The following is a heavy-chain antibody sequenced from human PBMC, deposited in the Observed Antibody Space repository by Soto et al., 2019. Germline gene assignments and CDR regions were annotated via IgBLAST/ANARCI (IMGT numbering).Heavy chain of an antibody. CDR2: IYWDDDK. CDR3: AHRILRTVFGLVTTTAIYFDF. J-gene: IGHJ4*02. D-gene: IGHD3-3*01. V-gene: IGHV2-5*02. CDR1: GFSLTTSGVG. Sequence: QVTLNESGPTVVKPAETLTLTCTFSGFSLTTSGVGVGWIRQSPGKAPERLALIYWDDDKRYSASLKSRLTITKDSSKNQVVLTMVSVDPADTATYYCAHRILRTVFGLVTTTAIYFDFWGQGTPVVVSS.